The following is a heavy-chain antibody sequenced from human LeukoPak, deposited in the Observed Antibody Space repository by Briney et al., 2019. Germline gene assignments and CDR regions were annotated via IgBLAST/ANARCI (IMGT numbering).Heavy chain of an antibody. CDR3: ARLYDYVWGSYRPGNYYYGMDV. D-gene: IGHD3-16*02. CDR1: GFTFSSYA. V-gene: IGHV3-30-3*01. CDR2: ISYDESNK. Sequence: GGSLTLSCAASGFTFSSYAMHWVRQAPGKGLEWVAGISYDESNKYYSDSVKGRFTISRDNSKNTLYLQMNSLRAEDAAVYYCARLYDYVWGSYRPGNYYYGMDVWGQGTTVTVSS. J-gene: IGHJ6*02.